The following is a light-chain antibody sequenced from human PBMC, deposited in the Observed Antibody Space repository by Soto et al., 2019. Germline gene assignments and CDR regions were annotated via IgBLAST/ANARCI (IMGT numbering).Light chain of an antibody. CDR1: QSISSW. V-gene: IGKV1-5*03. CDR3: QQYISYPWT. J-gene: IGKJ1*01. Sequence: DTQMTQSPSTLSASVGDRVNIICRASQSISSWLAWYQQKPGKAPKLLIYKASSLESGVPSRFSGSGSGTEFTLTISSLQPDDFATYYCQQYISYPWTFGQGTKVDI. CDR2: KAS.